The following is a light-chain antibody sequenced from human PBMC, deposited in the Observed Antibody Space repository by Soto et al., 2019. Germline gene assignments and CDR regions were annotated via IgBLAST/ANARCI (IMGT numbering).Light chain of an antibody. J-gene: IGLJ2*01. CDR1: SSNVGSNF. Sequence: QSVLTQSPSVSAAPGQKVTISCSGSSSNVGSNFVSWYQQLPGTAPRLLIYEDNKRPSGIPDRFSGSKSGTSATLGITGLQTGDEADYYCGTWDSRLSAVFGGGTKLTVL. V-gene: IGLV1-51*01. CDR3: GTWDSRLSAV. CDR2: EDN.